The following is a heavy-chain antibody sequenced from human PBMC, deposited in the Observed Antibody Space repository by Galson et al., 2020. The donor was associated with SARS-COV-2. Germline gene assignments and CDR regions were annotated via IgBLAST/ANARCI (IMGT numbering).Heavy chain of an antibody. CDR2: ISHYGDDQ. J-gene: IGHJ6*02. CDR1: RFTFNHFS. V-gene: IGHV3-30-3*01. CDR3: ARGGDVDMILKYYNYGMDV. D-gene: IGHD4-17*01. Sequence: GESLKISCAATRFTFNHFSMHWVRQAPGKGLEWVAIISHYGDDQFYADSVKGRFTISRHNSENTVYLEMNSLRAEDTAVYYCARGGDVDMILKYYNYGMDVWGQGTTVIVSS.